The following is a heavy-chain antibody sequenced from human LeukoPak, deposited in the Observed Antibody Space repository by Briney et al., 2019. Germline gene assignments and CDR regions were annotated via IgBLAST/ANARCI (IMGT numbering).Heavy chain of an antibody. J-gene: IGHJ4*02. V-gene: IGHV3-30*18. D-gene: IGHD2-2*01. CDR2: ISYDGSNK. CDR1: GFTFSSYG. Sequence: GRSLRLSCAASGFTFSSYGMHWVRQAPGKGLEWVAVISYDGSNKYYADSVKGRFTISRDNSKNTLYLQMNSLRAEDTAVYYCAKDREDTVVVPAASAAGLWGQGTLVTVSS. CDR3: AKDREDTVVVPAASAAGL.